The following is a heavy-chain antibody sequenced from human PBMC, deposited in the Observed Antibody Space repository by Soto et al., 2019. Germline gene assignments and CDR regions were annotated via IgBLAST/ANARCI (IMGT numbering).Heavy chain of an antibody. Sequence: QVQLVQSGAEVKKPGASVKVSCKVSGYSLTELSMHWVRQAPGKGLEWMGGFDPEDDETIYAQKFQGRVTMTEDTATDTAYRELSSLRSDDTAVYFCEKGFLGYTYGRGGDYWGQGTLVTVSS. CDR3: EKGFLGYTYGRGGDY. V-gene: IGHV1-24*01. J-gene: IGHJ4*02. D-gene: IGHD5-18*01. CDR1: GYSLTELS. CDR2: FDPEDDET.